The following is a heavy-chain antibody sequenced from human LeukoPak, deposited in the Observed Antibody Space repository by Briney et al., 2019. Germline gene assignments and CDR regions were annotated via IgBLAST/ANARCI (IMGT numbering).Heavy chain of an antibody. V-gene: IGHV4-59*01. CDR2: IYYSGSS. CDR3: ARGGWDYDILTGYYRRYFDP. D-gene: IGHD3-9*01. J-gene: IGHJ5*02. CDR1: GGSISSYY. Sequence: PSETLSLTCTVSGGSISSYYWSWIRQPPGKGLEWIGYIYYSGSSNYNPSLKSRVTISVDTSKNQFSLKLSSVTAADTAVYYCARGGWDYDILTGYYRRYFDPWGQGTLVTVSS.